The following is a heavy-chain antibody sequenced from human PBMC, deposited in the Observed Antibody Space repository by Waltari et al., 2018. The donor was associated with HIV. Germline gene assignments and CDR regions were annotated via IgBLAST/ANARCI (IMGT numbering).Heavy chain of an antibody. CDR2: ISGSGGTT. CDR1: GFTFSSFA. J-gene: IGHJ6*02. Sequence: EVQLLESGGGLVQPGGSLRLSCAVSGFTFSSFAMSWVRQAPGKGLDWVSAISGSGGTTYYADSVKGRFTISRDNSKNTLYLQMNSLRAEDTAVYYCAKDVYSSSSDYYCAMDVWGQGTTVTVSS. CDR3: AKDVYSSSSDYYCAMDV. V-gene: IGHV3-23*01. D-gene: IGHD6-6*01.